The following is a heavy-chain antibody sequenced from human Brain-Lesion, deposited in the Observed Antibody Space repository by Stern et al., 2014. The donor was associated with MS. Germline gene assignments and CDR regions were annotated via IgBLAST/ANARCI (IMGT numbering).Heavy chain of an antibody. V-gene: IGHV3-9*01. CDR1: GFTFDDYA. CDR3: ARDITGSSAYFAY. CDR2: ISWNSGTI. D-gene: IGHD1-14*01. J-gene: IGHJ4*02. Sequence: EVQLVESEGDLVQPGRSLRLSCAAFGFTFDDYAMHWVRQAPGKGLGWVAGISWNSGTIGYADSVKGRFTASRDNAYSSLYLQMNSLRPEDTALYYCARDITGSSAYFAYWGQGTLVTVSS.